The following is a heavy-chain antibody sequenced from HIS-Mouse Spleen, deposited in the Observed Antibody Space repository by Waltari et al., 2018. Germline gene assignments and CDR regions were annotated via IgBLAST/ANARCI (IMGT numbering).Heavy chain of an antibody. Sequence: QLQLQESGPGLVKPSETLSLTCTVSGGSISSSSYYWGWIRQPPGKGLEWIGSIYCSGRTDYNPALKSRVTISVDTSKNQFSLKRSSVTAADTAVYYCAREIPYSSSWYDWYFDLWGRGTLVTVSS. CDR2: IYCSGRT. CDR3: AREIPYSSSWYDWYFDL. V-gene: IGHV4-39*07. J-gene: IGHJ2*01. CDR1: GGSISSSSYY. D-gene: IGHD6-13*01.